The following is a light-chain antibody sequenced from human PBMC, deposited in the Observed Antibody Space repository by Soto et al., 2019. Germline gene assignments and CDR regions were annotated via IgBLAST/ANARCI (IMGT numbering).Light chain of an antibody. J-gene: IGKJ1*01. V-gene: IGKV1-5*03. CDR1: QSISIW. CDR3: QQYNSDST. Sequence: IQMTQSPSTLSASVGDRVTITCRASQSISIWLAWYQQKPGKAPKLLIYKASSLESEVPSRFSGSGSGTEFTLTIKRLQPDDSAHYYCQQYNSDSTFGQGTKVEI. CDR2: KAS.